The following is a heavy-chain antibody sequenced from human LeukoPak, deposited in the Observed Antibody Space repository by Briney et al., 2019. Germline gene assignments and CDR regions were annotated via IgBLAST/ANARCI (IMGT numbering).Heavy chain of an antibody. CDR2: IYYSGST. CDR3: ARETSQKGAHYMDV. D-gene: IGHD3-16*01. V-gene: IGHV4-59*01. J-gene: IGHJ6*03. CDR1: GGSISSFY. Sequence: PSETLSLTCTVSGGSISSFYWSWIRQPPGKGLEWIGYIYYSGSTNYNPSLKSRVTISVDTSKNQFSLKLSSVTAADTAVYYCARETSQKGAHYMDVWGKGTTVTISS.